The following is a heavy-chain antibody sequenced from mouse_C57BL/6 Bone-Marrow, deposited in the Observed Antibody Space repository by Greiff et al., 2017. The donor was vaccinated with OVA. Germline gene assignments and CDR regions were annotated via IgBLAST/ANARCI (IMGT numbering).Heavy chain of an antibody. CDR2: IYPGDGDT. Sequence: QVQLQQSGPELVKPGASVKLSCKASGYAFSSSWMNWVKQRPGKGLEWIGRIYPGDGDTNYNGKFKGKATLTADKSSSTAYMQLSSLTSEDSAVYFCARGRSYWYFDVWGTGTTVTVSS. J-gene: IGHJ1*03. V-gene: IGHV1-82*01. CDR3: ARGRSYWYFDV. CDR1: GYAFSSSW.